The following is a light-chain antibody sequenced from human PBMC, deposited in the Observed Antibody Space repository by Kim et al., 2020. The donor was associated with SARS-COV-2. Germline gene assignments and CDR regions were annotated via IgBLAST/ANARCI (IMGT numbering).Light chain of an antibody. J-gene: IGKJ5*01. Sequence: CPGERAALSCRASQSVSSKLAWDQQKPGQAPRLLIYDASTRASGIPARFIGSGSGTEFTLTIFRLQSEDFALYYCQQYSDWPPITFGQGTRLEIK. V-gene: IGKV3-15*01. CDR3: QQYSDWPPIT. CDR1: QSVSSK. CDR2: DAS.